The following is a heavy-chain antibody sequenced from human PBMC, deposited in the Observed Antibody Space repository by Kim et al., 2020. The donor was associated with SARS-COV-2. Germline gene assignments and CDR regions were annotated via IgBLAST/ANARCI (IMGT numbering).Heavy chain of an antibody. D-gene: IGHD6-19*01. CDR3: ARGTRQWLVRGPYYYYMDV. J-gene: IGHJ6*03. Sequence: SETLSLTCAVCGGSFSGYYWSWIRQPPGKGLEWIGEINHSGSTNYNPSLKSRVTISVDTSKNQFSMKLSSVTAADTAVYYCARGTRQWLVRGPYYYYMDVWGKGTTVTVSS. V-gene: IGHV4-34*01. CDR2: INHSGST. CDR1: GGSFSGYY.